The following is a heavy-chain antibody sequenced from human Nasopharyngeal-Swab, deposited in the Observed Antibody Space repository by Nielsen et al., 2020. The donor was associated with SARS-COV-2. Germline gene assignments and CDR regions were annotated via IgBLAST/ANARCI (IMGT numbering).Heavy chain of an antibody. Sequence: GGSLRLSCAASGFTFSSYEMNWVRQAPGKGLEWVSYISSSGSTIYYADSVKGRFTISRDNVKNSLYLQMNSLRAEDTAVYYCAPSSGWYYFDYWGRGTLVTVSS. D-gene: IGHD6-19*01. V-gene: IGHV3-48*03. CDR2: ISSSGSTI. CDR3: APSSGWYYFDY. J-gene: IGHJ4*02. CDR1: GFTFSSYE.